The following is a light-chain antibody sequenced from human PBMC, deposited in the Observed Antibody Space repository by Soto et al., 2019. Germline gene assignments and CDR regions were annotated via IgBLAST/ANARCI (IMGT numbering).Light chain of an antibody. Sequence: DIEMSQSPSSLSASVGDRVTVTCRASQSIGRYLNWYQQKPGKAPKLLIYDVSSLHSGVPSRFTGSGFGTDFTLTISTLQPEDFATYYCQQSYTTPRTFGQGTMV. V-gene: IGKV1-39*01. CDR2: DVS. CDR1: QSIGRY. CDR3: QQSYTTPRT. J-gene: IGKJ1*01.